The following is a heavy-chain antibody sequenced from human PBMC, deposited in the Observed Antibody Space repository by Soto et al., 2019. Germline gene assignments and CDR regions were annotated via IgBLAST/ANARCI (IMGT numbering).Heavy chain of an antibody. Sequence: QITLKESGPTLVKPTQTLTLTCTFSGFSLSTSGVCVGWIRQPPGKALEWLALIYWDDDKRYSPSLKSRLTITKDTSQHQVVLTMTHMDPVDTATYYCAHRRLPARYCTHGVCYPSDAFDIWGQGTMVTVSS. CDR1: GFSLSTSGVC. CDR3: AHRRLPARYCTHGVCYPSDAFDI. V-gene: IGHV2-5*02. D-gene: IGHD2-8*01. CDR2: IYWDDDK. J-gene: IGHJ3*02.